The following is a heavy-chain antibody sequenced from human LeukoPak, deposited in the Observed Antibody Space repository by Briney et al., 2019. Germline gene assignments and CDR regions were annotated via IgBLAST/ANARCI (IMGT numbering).Heavy chain of an antibody. D-gene: IGHD6-19*01. J-gene: IGHJ4*02. CDR2: ISWNSGSI. V-gene: IGHV3-9*01. CDR3: ARDDFVAGTD. Sequence: PGRSLRLSCAASGFTFDDYAMHWVRQAPGKGLEWVSGISWNSGSIGYADSVKGRFTISRDNAKNSPYLQMNSLRAEDTAVYYCARDDFVAGTDWGQGTLVTVSS. CDR1: GFTFDDYA.